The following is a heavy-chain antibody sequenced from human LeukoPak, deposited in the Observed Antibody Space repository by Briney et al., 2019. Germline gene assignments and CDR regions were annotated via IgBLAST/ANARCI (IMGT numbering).Heavy chain of an antibody. CDR3: ARGRGFGVVIMRVIDY. CDR1: GYTFTGYY. Sequence: GASVKVSCKASGYTFTGYYMHWVRQAPGQGLEWMGWINPNSGGTNYAQKFQGRVTMTRDTSISTAYMELSRLRSDDTAVYYCARGRGFGVVIMRVIDYWGQGTLVTVSS. CDR2: INPNSGGT. D-gene: IGHD3-3*01. J-gene: IGHJ4*02. V-gene: IGHV1-2*02.